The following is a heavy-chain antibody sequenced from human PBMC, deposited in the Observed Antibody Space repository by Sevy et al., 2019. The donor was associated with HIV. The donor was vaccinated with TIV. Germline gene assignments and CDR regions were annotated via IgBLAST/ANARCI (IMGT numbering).Heavy chain of an antibody. D-gene: IGHD6-19*01. V-gene: IGHV3-9*01. CDR1: GFTFDDFA. CDR2: LNWDSGSV. CDR3: AKDSGATGIAVVAN. Sequence: SLRLACAASGFTFDDFAMHWVRQVPGKGLEWVSGLNWDSGSVAYADSVKGRFTISRDNAKNALFLQMNSLRAEDTALYYCAKDSGATGIAVVANWGQGIQVTVSS. J-gene: IGHJ4*02.